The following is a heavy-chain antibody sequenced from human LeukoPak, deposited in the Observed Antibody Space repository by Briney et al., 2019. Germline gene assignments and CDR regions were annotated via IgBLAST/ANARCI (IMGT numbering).Heavy chain of an antibody. Sequence: PSETLSLTCTVSGVSISSYYWSWIRQPAGKGLEWIGRIYTSGNTNYNPSLKSRVTMSVDTSKNQFSLKVSSVTAADTAVYYCARDSGTTGEVKFDPWGQGTLVTVSS. CDR2: IYTSGNT. V-gene: IGHV4-4*07. CDR1: GVSISSYY. D-gene: IGHD3-10*01. CDR3: ARDSGTTGEVKFDP. J-gene: IGHJ5*02.